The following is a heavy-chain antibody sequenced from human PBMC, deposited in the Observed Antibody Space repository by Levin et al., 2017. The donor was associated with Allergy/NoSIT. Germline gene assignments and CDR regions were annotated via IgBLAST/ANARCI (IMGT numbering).Heavy chain of an antibody. CDR3: RGSTSWHSFDY. J-gene: IGHJ4*02. CDR2: IDGDGSST. V-gene: IGHV3-74*01. CDR1: GITFNNYW. Sequence: PGGSLRLSCAASGITFNNYWMHWVRQAPGKGLVWVSRIDGDGSSTSYADSVKGRFTISRDNAKNTLYLQMNSLRVEDTAVYYCRGSTSWHSFDYWGQGTLVTVSS. D-gene: IGHD2-2*01.